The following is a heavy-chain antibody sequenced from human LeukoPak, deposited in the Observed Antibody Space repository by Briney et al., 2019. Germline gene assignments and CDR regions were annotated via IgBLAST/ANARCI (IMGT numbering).Heavy chain of an antibody. CDR3: ARDRPFKRFDP. D-gene: IGHD3-16*01. CDR2: ISYSSSTI. V-gene: IGHV3-48*01. Sequence: GGSLRLSCAASGLSFTNSNMNWVRQVPGKGLEWISYISYSSSTIFYADSVKGRFTVSRDNAKNSLFLQVNSLRVEDTAMYYCARDRPFKRFDPWGRGTLVTVSS. CDR1: GLSFTNSN. J-gene: IGHJ5*02.